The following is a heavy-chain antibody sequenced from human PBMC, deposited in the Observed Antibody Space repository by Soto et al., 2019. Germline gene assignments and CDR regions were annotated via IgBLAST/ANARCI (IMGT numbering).Heavy chain of an antibody. D-gene: IGHD1-26*01. V-gene: IGHV3-33*01. CDR3: ARDMGIVGVPFGFFDY. CDR1: GFTFSSYG. J-gene: IGHJ4*02. CDR2: IWYDGSNK. Sequence: HPGGSLRLSCAASGFTFSSYGMHWVRQAPGKGLEWVAVIWYDGSNKYYADSVKGRFTISRDNSKNTLYLQMNSLRAEDTAVYYCARDMGIVGVPFGFFDYWGQGTLVTVSS.